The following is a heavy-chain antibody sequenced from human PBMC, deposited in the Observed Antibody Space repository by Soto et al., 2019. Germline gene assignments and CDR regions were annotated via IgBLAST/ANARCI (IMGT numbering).Heavy chain of an antibody. CDR1: GDSISNIRW. V-gene: IGHV4-4*02. J-gene: IGHJ3*01. CDR2: IFHSGDT. CDR3: AYSTGWYRHDV. D-gene: IGHD6-19*01. Sequence: QVQLQESGPGLVKPSGTLSLTCAVSGDSISNIRWWTWVRQPPGKGLEWIGDIFHSGDTNYNPSLKSRVFISVDKSQNQFSLKVSSVTAADTAVYYCAYSTGWYRHDVWGQGTLVTVSS.